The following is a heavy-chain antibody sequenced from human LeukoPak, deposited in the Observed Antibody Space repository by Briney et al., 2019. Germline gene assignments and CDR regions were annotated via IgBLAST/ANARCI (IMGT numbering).Heavy chain of an antibody. CDR3: ARGGRVVIPAARRNYFDY. J-gene: IGHJ4*02. V-gene: IGHV4-34*01. Sequence: PSETLSLTCAVYGGSFSGFYWSWIRQPPGKGLEWTGEINHSGGTNYNPSLKSRVTISVGTSKNQFSLKLSSVTAADTAVYYCARGGRVVIPAARRNYFDYWGQGTLVTVSS. CDR2: INHSGGT. CDR1: GGSFSGFY. D-gene: IGHD2-2*01.